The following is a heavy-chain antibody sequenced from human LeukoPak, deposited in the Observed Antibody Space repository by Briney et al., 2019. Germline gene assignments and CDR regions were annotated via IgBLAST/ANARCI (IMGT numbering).Heavy chain of an antibody. D-gene: IGHD3-22*01. CDR3: ARAGSSAYLIDY. CDR2: IYYSGST. Sequence: SETLSLTCTVSGGSISSSSYYWGWIRQPPGKGLEWIGSIYYSGSTNYNPSLKSRVTISVDTSKNQFSLKLTSVTAADTAVYYCARAGSSAYLIDYWGQGTLVTVSS. V-gene: IGHV4-39*07. CDR1: GGSISSSSYY. J-gene: IGHJ4*02.